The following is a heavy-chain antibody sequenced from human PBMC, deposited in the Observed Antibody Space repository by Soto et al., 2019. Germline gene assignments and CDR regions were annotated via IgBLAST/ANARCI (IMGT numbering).Heavy chain of an antibody. CDR1: GYTFIDYY. J-gene: IGHJ6*02. D-gene: IGHD2-8*01. Sequence: QVQLVQSGTEVKKPGASVNVSCKASGYTFIDYYIHWVRQAPGQGLEWMGRTNPNTGGTYYAQNFQAWVTMTRDTSLSTAYMELTRLRSDDTAVYYCARVNGDAPPRGMDVWGQGTTVTVSS. CDR2: TNPNTGGT. V-gene: IGHV1-2*04. CDR3: ARVNGDAPPRGMDV.